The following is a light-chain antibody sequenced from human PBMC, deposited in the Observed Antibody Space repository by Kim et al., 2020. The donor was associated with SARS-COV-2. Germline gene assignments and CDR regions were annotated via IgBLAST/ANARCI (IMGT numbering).Light chain of an antibody. CDR2: TAS. Sequence: DIQMTQSPSTLSASVGDRVTITCRASQSISSWLAWYQQKPGKAPKLLIYTASSLESGVPSRFSGSGSGTEFTLTINSLQPDDFATYYCQQYDSYPRTFGQGTKMDIK. CDR3: QQYDSYPRT. CDR1: QSISSW. J-gene: IGKJ1*01. V-gene: IGKV1-5*03.